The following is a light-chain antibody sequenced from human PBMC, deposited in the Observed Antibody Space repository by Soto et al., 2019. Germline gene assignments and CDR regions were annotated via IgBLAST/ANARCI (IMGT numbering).Light chain of an antibody. Sequence: EIVLTQSPATLSLSPGERATLSCRASQSFSSYLAWYQQKPGQAPRLLIYDASKRATGIPARFSGRGSGTAFTLTISSLEPEDIAVYYCQQRSNWPPVITFGQGTRLEIK. CDR3: QQRSNWPPVIT. CDR1: QSFSSY. J-gene: IGKJ5*01. CDR2: DAS. V-gene: IGKV3-11*01.